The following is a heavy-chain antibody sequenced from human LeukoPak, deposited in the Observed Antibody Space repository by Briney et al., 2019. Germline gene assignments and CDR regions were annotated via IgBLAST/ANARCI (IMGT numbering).Heavy chain of an antibody. CDR3: ASEERGYSGYDLTAGYNFDY. D-gene: IGHD5-12*01. V-gene: IGHV1-69*04. J-gene: IGHJ4*02. CDR2: IIPILGIA. Sequence: ASVKVSCKASGGTFSSNAISWVRQAPGQGLEWMGRIIPILGIANYAQKFQGRVTITADKSTSTAYMELSSLRSEDTAVYYCASEERGYSGYDLTAGYNFDYWGQGTLVTVSS. CDR1: GGTFSSNA.